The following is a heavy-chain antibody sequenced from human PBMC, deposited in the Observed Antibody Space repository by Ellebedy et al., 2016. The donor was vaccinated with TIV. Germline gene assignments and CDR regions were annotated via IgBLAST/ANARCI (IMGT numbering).Heavy chain of an antibody. D-gene: IGHD3-10*01. CDR1: GFAFNTYA. V-gene: IGHV3-23*01. CDR2: ISGNGGRT. CDR3: AKTWGYDERGYYYGEDYYYGMDV. Sequence: GESLKISXTPSGFAFNTYAMTWVRQFPGKGLEWVASISGNGGRTYYADSVKGRFTLSRDNSKNMLYLQVSALRGDDTGVYYCAKTWGYDERGYYYGEDYYYGMDVWGQGTTVTVSS. J-gene: IGHJ6*02.